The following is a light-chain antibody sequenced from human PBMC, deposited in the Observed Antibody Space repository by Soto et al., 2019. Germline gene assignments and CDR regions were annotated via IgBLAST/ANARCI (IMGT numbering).Light chain of an antibody. V-gene: IGLV2-14*03. CDR2: DVS. J-gene: IGLJ2*01. CDR3: SSYTSSITLV. CDR1: SSDVGGYNY. Sequence: QSALTQPASVSGSPGQSITISCTGTSSDVGGYNYVSWYQQHPGKAPKLMIYDVSNRPSGDSNRFSGSKSANTASLSISGLQAEDEADYYCSSYTSSITLVFGGGTKVTVL.